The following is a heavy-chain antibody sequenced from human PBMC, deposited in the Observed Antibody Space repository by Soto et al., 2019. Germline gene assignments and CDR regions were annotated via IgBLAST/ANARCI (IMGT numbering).Heavy chain of an antibody. V-gene: IGHV3-74*01. Sequence: GGSLTLSCAASGFTFSSYWMHWVRQAPGKGLVWVSRINSDGSSTSYADSVKGRFTISRDNAKNTLYLQMNSLRAEDTAVYYCAAAAGTSDWFDPWGQGTLVTVSS. J-gene: IGHJ5*02. CDR1: GFTFSSYW. CDR2: INSDGSST. CDR3: AAAAGTSDWFDP. D-gene: IGHD6-13*01.